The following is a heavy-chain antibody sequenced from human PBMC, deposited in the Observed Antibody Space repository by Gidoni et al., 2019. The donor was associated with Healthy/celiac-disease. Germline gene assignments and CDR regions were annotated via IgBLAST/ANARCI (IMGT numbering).Heavy chain of an antibody. V-gene: IGHV4-34*01. CDR1: GGSFSGYY. CDR3: ARKRLERDSLTGYYMDWFDP. CDR2: INHRGST. D-gene: IGHD3-9*01. J-gene: IGHJ5*02. Sequence: QIQLQQWGAGLLKPSETLSLTCAVYGGSFSGYYCSLIRQPPGKGLEWIGEINHRGSTNYNPALKSRVTISGDTSKNQFSLKLSSVTAAETAVYYCARKRLERDSLTGYYMDWFDPWGQGTLVTVSS.